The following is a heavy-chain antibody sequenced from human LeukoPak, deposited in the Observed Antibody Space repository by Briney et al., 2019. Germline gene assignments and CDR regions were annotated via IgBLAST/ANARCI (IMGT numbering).Heavy chain of an antibody. D-gene: IGHD6-6*01. J-gene: IGHJ6*03. CDR3: ARFGSSSRVGYYYYMDV. Sequence: GASVKLCCNASGYTFTSYDINWVRQATGQGLEWMGWMNPNSGNTGYAQKFQGRVTMTRNTSISTAYMELSSLRSEDTAVYYCARFGSSSRVGYYYYMDVWGKGTTVTVSS. CDR1: GYTFTSYD. V-gene: IGHV1-8*01. CDR2: MNPNSGNT.